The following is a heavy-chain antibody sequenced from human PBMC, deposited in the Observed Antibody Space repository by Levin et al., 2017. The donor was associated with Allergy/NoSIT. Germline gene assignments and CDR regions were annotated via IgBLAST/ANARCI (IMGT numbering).Heavy chain of an antibody. V-gene: IGHV1-69*01. CDR3: ARVQGDYSITN. CDR1: GGTFRSFG. J-gene: IGHJ4*02. Sequence: NPGGSLRLSCKASGGTFRSFGISWVRQAPGQGLEWMGGIIPIFRTTDYAQKFQGRLTITADESTSTAYMDLSSLRSDDTAVYYCARVQGDYSITNWGQGTLVTISS. CDR2: IIPIFRTT. D-gene: IGHD4-17*01.